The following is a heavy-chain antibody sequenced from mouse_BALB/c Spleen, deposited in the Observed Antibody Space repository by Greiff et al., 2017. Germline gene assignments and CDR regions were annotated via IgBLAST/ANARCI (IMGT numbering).Heavy chain of an antibody. J-gene: IGHJ2*01. Sequence: DVKLQESGPGLVKPSQSLSLTCTVTGYSITSDYAWNWIRQFPGNKLEWMGYISYSGSTSYNPSLKSRISITRDTSKNQFFLQLNSVTTEDTATYYCARDGYYLWGQGTTLTVSS. CDR3: ARDGYYL. CDR2: ISYSGST. V-gene: IGHV3-2*02. D-gene: IGHD2-3*01. CDR1: GYSITSDYA.